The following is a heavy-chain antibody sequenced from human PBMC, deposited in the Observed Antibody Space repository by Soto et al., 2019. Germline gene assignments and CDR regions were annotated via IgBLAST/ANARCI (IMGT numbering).Heavy chain of an antibody. CDR1: GGSFSGYY. V-gene: IGHV4-34*01. CDR2: INHSGST. Sequence: SETLSLTCAVYGGSFSGYYWSWIRQPPGKGLEWIGEINHSGSTNYNPSLKSRVTISVDTSKNRFSLKLSSVTAADTAVYYCARGTATIFGVVKEVNWFDPWGQGTLVTVSS. D-gene: IGHD3-3*01. J-gene: IGHJ5*02. CDR3: ARGTATIFGVVKEVNWFDP.